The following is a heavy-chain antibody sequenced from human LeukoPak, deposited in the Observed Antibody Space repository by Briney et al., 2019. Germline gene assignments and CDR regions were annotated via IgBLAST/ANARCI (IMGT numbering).Heavy chain of an antibody. CDR2: IYSGGST. CDR3: AKSPWNGKFRAYFDY. D-gene: IGHD1-1*01. V-gene: IGHV3-66*01. J-gene: IGHJ4*02. CDR1: EFSVGSNY. Sequence: GGSLRLSCAASEFSVGSNYMTWVRQAPGKGLEWVSLIYSGGSTYYADSVKGRFTISRDNSKNTLYLQMNSLTTEDTAVYYCAKSPWNGKFRAYFDYWGQGTLVTVSS.